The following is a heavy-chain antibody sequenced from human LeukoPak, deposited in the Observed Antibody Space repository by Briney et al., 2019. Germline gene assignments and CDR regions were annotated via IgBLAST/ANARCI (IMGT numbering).Heavy chain of an antibody. V-gene: IGHV3-53*01. CDR2: LYSDGNT. J-gene: IGHJ4*02. D-gene: IGHD1-14*01. CDR1: GFTVITND. Sequence: PGGSLRLSCAASGFTVITNDMTWVRQPPGMGLEWVSVLYSDGNTKYADSVQGRFTISRDNSKNTLYLEMNSLSPDDTAVYYCARGVEPLAANTLAYWGQGTLVTVSS. CDR3: ARGVEPLAANTLAY.